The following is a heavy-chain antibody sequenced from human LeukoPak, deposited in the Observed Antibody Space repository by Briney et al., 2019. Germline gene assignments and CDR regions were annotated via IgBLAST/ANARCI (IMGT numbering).Heavy chain of an antibody. CDR1: GGSISSYY. V-gene: IGHV4-59*12. CDR2: IYSSGST. CDR3: ARLRASRFSYYYDSSGYYKFFDY. Sequence: SETLSLTCTVSGGSISSYYWNWMRLPPGKGLEWIGYIYSSGSTIYNPSLKSRVTISIDTSRNQFSLKLSSVTAADTAVYYCARLRASRFSYYYDSSGYYKFFDYWGQGTLVTVSS. D-gene: IGHD3-22*01. J-gene: IGHJ4*02.